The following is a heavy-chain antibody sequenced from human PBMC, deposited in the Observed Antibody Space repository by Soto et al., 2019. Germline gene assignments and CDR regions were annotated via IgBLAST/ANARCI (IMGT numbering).Heavy chain of an antibody. CDR2: ISSSSSTI. J-gene: IGHJ3*02. Sequence: GGSLRLSCAASGFTFSSYSMNWVRQAPGKGLERVSYISSSSSTIYYADSVKGRFTISRDNAKNSLYLQMNSLRAEDTAVYYCARDGRILRYFDWLLSVDAFDIWGQGTMVTVSS. D-gene: IGHD3-9*01. CDR3: ARDGRILRYFDWLLSVDAFDI. V-gene: IGHV3-48*01. CDR1: GFTFSSYS.